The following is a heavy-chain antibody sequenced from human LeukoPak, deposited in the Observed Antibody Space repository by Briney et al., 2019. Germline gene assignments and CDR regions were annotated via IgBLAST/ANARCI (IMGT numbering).Heavy chain of an antibody. V-gene: IGHV3-23*01. CDR2: TSDRGDYT. J-gene: IGHJ4*02. CDR1: VVIFNNYG. CDR3: AKKAQYNGNYPLDY. Sequence: GESLRLSWAASVVIFNNYGLNWVRQAPWKGLEWVSGTSDRGDYTYYADSVKGRFTISRDNSKNTLYLQMNSLRAEDTALYFCAKKAQYNGNYPLDYWGQGTLVTVSS. D-gene: IGHD1-26*01.